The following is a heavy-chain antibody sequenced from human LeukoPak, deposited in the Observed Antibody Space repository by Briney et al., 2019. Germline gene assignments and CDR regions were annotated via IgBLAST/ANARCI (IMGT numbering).Heavy chain of an antibody. D-gene: IGHD6-19*01. Sequence: PGGSLRLSCAASGFTFSSYAMHWVRQAPGKGLGWVAVISDDGINKYYADSVKGRFTISRDNSKNTLYLQMNSLRAEDTAVYYCVKGSGSGWYGYWGQGTLVTVSS. J-gene: IGHJ4*02. V-gene: IGHV3-30-3*01. CDR2: ISDDGINK. CDR1: GFTFSSYA. CDR3: VKGSGSGWYGY.